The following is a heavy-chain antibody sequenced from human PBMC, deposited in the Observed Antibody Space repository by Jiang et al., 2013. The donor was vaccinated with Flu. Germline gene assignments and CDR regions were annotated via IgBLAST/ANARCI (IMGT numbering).Heavy chain of an antibody. Sequence: YAIHWVRQARGQGLEWMGWINTNTGSPAYARGFTGRFVFSLDTSVSTAYLQISGLKAEDSGLYYCAREERRSSGYFDHWGQGAL. V-gene: IGHV7-4-1*02. CDR2: INTNTGSP. CDR1: YA. CDR3: AREERRSSGYFDH. J-gene: IGHJ4*02. D-gene: IGHD3-22*01.